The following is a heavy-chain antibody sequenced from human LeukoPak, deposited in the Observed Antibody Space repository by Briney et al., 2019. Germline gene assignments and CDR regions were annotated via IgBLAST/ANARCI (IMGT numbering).Heavy chain of an antibody. D-gene: IGHD1-26*01. J-gene: IGHJ3*02. CDR1: GGTFSRNA. CDR3: ARDSGSYGGYDAFDI. Sequence: ASVKVSCKASGGTFSRNAINWVRQAPGQGLDWMGGIIPIFGTTNYAQKFQGGVTITADESTSTAYMEVSSLRSEDTAVYYCARDSGSYGGYDAFDIWGQGTMVTVSS. V-gene: IGHV1-69*13. CDR2: IIPIFGTT.